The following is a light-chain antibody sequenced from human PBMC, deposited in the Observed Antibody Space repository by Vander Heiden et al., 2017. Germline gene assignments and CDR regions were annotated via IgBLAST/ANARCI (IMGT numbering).Light chain of an antibody. J-gene: IGKJ5*01. CDR1: QGISSS. CDR3: QQFKSYPIT. CDR2: GAS. V-gene: IGKV1-9*01. Sequence: DIQLTQSPSFLSASVGDSVTITCRASQGISSSLAWYQEKPGRAPKLLTYGASTLQSGVPSRFSGSGSGTELTLTIRSLQPEDFATYYCQQFKSYPITFGQGTRLEIK.